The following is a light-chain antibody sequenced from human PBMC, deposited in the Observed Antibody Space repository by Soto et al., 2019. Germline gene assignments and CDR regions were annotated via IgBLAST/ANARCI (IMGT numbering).Light chain of an antibody. CDR3: AAWDDSLSGSVV. J-gene: IGLJ2*01. V-gene: IGLV1-47*01. CDR2: RNN. Sequence: QSVLTQPPSASGTPGQRVTISCSGSSSNIGSNYVYWYQQLPGTAPKLLIYRNNQRPSGVPDRFSGSKSGTSASLAISALRSEDEADYYCAAWDDSLSGSVVFGGGTKLTVL. CDR1: SSNIGSNY.